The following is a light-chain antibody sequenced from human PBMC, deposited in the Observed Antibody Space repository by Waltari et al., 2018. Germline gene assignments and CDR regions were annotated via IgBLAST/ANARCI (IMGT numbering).Light chain of an antibody. CDR2: EVT. J-gene: IGLJ1*01. CDR1: SSDVGNYNL. V-gene: IGLV2-23*02. Sequence: QSGLTQPASVSGSPGQSITVSCTGTSSDVGNYNLVSWYQQYQGKAPKLMVYEVTKRTSVVSDRFSGSKSGNMASLTISGLQSEDEADYYCCSYAGLGIYVFGTGTKVTVL. CDR3: CSYAGLGIYV.